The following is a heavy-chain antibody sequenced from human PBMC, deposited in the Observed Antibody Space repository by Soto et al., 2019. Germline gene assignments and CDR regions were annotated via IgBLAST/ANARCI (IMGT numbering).Heavy chain of an antibody. D-gene: IGHD3-16*01. V-gene: IGHV3-74*01. CDR1: GFTFSRYW. CDR2: ISSYGSDT. J-gene: IGHJ6*02. Sequence: EVQLVESGGGLVLPGGSLRLSCAASGFTFSRYWMHWVRQAPGKGLVWVSRISSYGSDTHYADSVKGRFTISRDNAKNTLYLQMNSLRADDTAVYSCASNYAYAEGYYWYGIDVWGQGTTVTVSS. CDR3: ASNYAYAEGYYWYGIDV.